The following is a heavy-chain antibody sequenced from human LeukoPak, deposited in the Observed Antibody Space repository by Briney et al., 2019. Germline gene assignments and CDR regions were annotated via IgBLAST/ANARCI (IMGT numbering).Heavy chain of an antibody. V-gene: IGHV3-48*04. CDR1: GFTFSSYS. J-gene: IGHJ4*02. Sequence: GGSLRLSCAASGFTFSSYSMNWVRQAPGKGLEWVSYISSSSSTIYYAGSVKGRFTISSDNAKNSLYLQMNSLRAEDTAVYYCARESVHCSSTSCHKAFDYWGQGTLVTVSS. D-gene: IGHD2-2*02. CDR3: ARESVHCSSTSCHKAFDY. CDR2: ISSSSSTI.